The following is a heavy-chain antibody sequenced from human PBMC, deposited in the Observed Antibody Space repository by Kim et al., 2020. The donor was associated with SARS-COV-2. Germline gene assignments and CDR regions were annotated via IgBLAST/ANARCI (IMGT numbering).Heavy chain of an antibody. CDR1: GYTFTSYY. CDR2: INPSGGST. D-gene: IGHD3-9*01. J-gene: IGHJ6*02. CDR3: ARDYDILTGWTYFDGDPEIYGMDG. V-gene: IGHV1-46*01. Sequence: ASVKVSCKASGYTFTSYYMHWVRQAPGQGLEWMGIINPSGGSTSYAQKFQGRVTMTRDTSTSTVYMELSSLRSEDTAVYYCARDYDILTGWTYFDGDPEIYGMDGWGQGTTVTVSS.